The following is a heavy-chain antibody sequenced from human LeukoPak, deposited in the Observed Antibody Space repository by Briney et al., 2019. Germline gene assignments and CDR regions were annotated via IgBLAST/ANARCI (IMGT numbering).Heavy chain of an antibody. CDR1: GFTVSSNY. CDR3: ASAGNYYYYMDV. CDR2: IYSGGST. J-gene: IGHJ6*03. V-gene: IGHV3-66*02. Sequence: GGSLRLSCAASGFTVSSNYMSWVRQAPGKGLEWVSVIYSGGSTYYADSVKGRFTISRDNSKNTLYLQMNSLRAEDTAVYYCASAGNYYYYMDVWGKGTTVTVSS.